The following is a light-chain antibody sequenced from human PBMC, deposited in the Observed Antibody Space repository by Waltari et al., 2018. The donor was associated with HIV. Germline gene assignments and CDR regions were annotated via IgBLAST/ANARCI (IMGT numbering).Light chain of an antibody. V-gene: IGLV1-47*01. J-gene: IGLJ3*02. Sequence: QSVLTQPPSASGTPGQRVTISCSGSSSNIGRNYVYWFQQLPGTIPRLLIYKNDQRPSGVPDRFSGSKSGTSASLAISGLRSEDEADYSCVAWDDSLSGLLFGGGTKLTVL. CDR1: SSNIGRNY. CDR3: VAWDDSLSGLL. CDR2: KND.